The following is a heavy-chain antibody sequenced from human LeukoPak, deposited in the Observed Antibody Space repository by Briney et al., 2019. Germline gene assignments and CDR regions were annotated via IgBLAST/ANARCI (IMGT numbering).Heavy chain of an antibody. CDR2: INHSGST. CDR1: GGSFSGYY. CDR3: ARGRLSYGDRKTNWFDP. D-gene: IGHD4-17*01. J-gene: IGHJ5*02. Sequence: SETLSLTCAVYGGSFSGYYWSWIRRPPGKGLEWIGEINHSGSTNYNPSLKSRVTISVDTSKNQFSLKLSSVTAADTAVYYCARGRLSYGDRKTNWFDPWGQGTLVTVSS. V-gene: IGHV4-34*01.